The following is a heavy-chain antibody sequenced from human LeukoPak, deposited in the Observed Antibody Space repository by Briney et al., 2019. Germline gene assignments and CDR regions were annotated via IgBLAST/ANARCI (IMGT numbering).Heavy chain of an antibody. J-gene: IGHJ6*02. Sequence: ASVKVSCKASGGTFSSYAISWVRQAPGQGLEWMGGIIPIFGTANYAQKFQGRVTITADESTSTAYMELSSLRSEDTAVYYCASLRSGTYYYGIDVWGQGTTVTVSS. D-gene: IGHD1-1*01. CDR3: ASLRSGTYYYGIDV. CDR2: IIPIFGTA. V-gene: IGHV1-69*13. CDR1: GGTFSSYA.